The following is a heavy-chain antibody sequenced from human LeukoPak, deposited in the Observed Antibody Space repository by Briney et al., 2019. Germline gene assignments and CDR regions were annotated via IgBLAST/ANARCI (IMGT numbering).Heavy chain of an antibody. Sequence: SETLSLTCAVYGGSFSGYYWSWIRQLPGKGLEWIGEINHSGSTNYNPSLKSRVTISVDTSKNQFSLKLSSVTAADTAVYYCARGSRLTKPYYYYYYMDVWGKGTTVTVSS. CDR1: GGSFSGYY. CDR3: ARGSRLTKPYYYYYYMDV. J-gene: IGHJ6*03. CDR2: INHSGST. V-gene: IGHV4-34*01. D-gene: IGHD2-8*01.